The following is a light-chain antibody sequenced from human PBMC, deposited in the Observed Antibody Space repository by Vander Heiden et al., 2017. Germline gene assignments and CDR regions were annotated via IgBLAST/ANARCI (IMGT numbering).Light chain of an antibody. J-gene: IGKJ2*01. CDR1: QSINTC. CDR3: QQTYSRPYT. Sequence: DIQMTQSPSSLSASVGDRVTITCRASQSINTCLNWYQQKPGKAPKVLIFGASRLQSGVPSRFSGSGSGTDLTLTISSLQPEDFATYYCQQTYSRPYTFGQGTKLEIK. V-gene: IGKV1-39*01. CDR2: GAS.